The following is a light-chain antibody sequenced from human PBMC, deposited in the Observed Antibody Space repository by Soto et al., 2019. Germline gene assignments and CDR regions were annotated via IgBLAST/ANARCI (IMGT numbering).Light chain of an antibody. J-gene: IGKJ1*01. CDR3: EQYGTSPRT. CDR1: QSIFSNY. Sequence: EVMLTQSPGTLSLSPGERATLSCRASQSIFSNYLAWYQQKSGQAPRLLIYGASNRATGIPDRFSGGGSGTDFTLTISRLEPEDFAVDYGEQYGTSPRTFGQGTEVE. V-gene: IGKV3-20*01. CDR2: GAS.